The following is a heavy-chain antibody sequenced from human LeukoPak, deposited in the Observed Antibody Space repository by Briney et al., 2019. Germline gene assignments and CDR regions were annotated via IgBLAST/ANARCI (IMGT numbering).Heavy chain of an antibody. CDR2: IIPIFGTA. Sequence: ASVKVSCKASGGTFSSYAISWVRQAPGQGLEWMGGIIPIFGTANYAQKFQGRVTITADESTSTAYMELSSLRSEDTAVYYCARERDFYTRPLDYWGQGTLVTVSS. V-gene: IGHV1-69*13. D-gene: IGHD3-3*01. CDR3: ARERDFYTRPLDY. J-gene: IGHJ4*02. CDR1: GGTFSSYA.